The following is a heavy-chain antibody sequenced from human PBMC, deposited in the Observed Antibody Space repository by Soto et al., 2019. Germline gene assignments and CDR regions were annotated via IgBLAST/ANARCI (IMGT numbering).Heavy chain of an antibody. CDR3: AIGVLVESSIMFDS. D-gene: IGHD2-21*01. V-gene: IGHV4-59*03. J-gene: IGHJ5*01. CDR2: AYSLGRP. CDR1: GGSLSRYY. Sequence: SETLSLTCAVSGGSLSRYYWNWIRQPPGKKLEWIGYAYSLGRPNYNPSLKRRVTMSLDTSKNQFSLELTSVTAADTAVYYCAIGVLVESSIMFDSWGQGIRVTVSS.